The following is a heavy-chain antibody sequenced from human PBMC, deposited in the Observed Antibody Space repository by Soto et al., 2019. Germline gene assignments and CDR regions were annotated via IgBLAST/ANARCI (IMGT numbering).Heavy chain of an antibody. J-gene: IGHJ6*02. CDR3: ARAFGVTAMEQRIANPEDYYYYGMDV. Sequence: GGSLRLSCAASGFTVSSNYMSWVRQAPGKGLEWVSVIYSGGSTYYADSVKGRFTISRDNSKNTLYLQMNSLRAEDTAVYYCARAFGVTAMEQRIANPEDYYYYGMDVWGQGTTVTVSS. D-gene: IGHD5-18*01. CDR1: GFTVSSNY. V-gene: IGHV3-66*01. CDR2: IYSGGST.